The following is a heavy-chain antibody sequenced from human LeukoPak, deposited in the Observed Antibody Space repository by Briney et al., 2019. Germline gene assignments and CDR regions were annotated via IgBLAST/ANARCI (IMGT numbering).Heavy chain of an antibody. CDR3: DGLRVENAGYYAFWSGYWHTFDY. V-gene: IGHV1-46*01. D-gene: IGHD3-3*01. CDR2: INPSGGST. CDR1: GCSFTSYC. Sequence: ASVKVSCKASGCSFTSYCMHLVRQAPGQGLEWLGIINPSGGSTSYAQKVPGRVTMTRDTATSTVYMELSSLRSDDTATDYGDGLRVENAGYYAFWSGYWHTFDYWGKGTLVTVSS. J-gene: IGHJ4*02.